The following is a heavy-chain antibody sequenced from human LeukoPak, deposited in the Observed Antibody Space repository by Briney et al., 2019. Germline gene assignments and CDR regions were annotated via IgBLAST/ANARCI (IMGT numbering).Heavy chain of an antibody. Sequence: ASVKVSCKASGYTFTSYGISWVRQAPGQGLEWMGWISAYNGNTNYAQKLQGRVTITTDTSTSTAYMELRSLRSDDTAVYYCARDWEYGDYVLISSWFDPWGQGTLVTVSS. CDR3: ARDWEYGDYVLISSWFDP. CDR2: ISAYNGNT. CDR1: GYTFTSYG. D-gene: IGHD4-17*01. J-gene: IGHJ5*02. V-gene: IGHV1-18*01.